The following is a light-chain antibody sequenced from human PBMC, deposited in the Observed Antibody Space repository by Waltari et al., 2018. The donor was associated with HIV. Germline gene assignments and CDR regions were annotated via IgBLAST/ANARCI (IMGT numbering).Light chain of an antibody. J-gene: IGKJ2*01. Sequence: EIVMTQSPAPLSVSPGERATLSCRASQRVSSNLAWYQQRPGQAPRLLIYGAFTRATGIPARFSGSGSGTEFTLTISSLQSEDFAVYYCQQYNKWPLYTFGQGTKLEIK. V-gene: IGKV3-15*01. CDR1: QRVSSN. CDR2: GAF. CDR3: QQYNKWPLYT.